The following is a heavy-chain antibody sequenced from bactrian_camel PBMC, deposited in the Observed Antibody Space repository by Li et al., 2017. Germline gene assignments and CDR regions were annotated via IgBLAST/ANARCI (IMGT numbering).Heavy chain of an antibody. CDR2: INPGGGTA. CDR1: GFRLSAYW. Sequence: LVESGGGLVQPGGSLRLSCEASGFRLSAYWMYWVRQAPGKGLEWVSTINPGGGTAYYVDLVKGRFTIYRDNAKNTVSLQMNNLKPEDTAVYYCVKGGLSRGGSWPDWGQRTQVTVS. J-gene: IGHJ4*01. V-gene: IGHV3S1*01. CDR3: VKGGLSRGGSWPD. D-gene: IGHD6*01.